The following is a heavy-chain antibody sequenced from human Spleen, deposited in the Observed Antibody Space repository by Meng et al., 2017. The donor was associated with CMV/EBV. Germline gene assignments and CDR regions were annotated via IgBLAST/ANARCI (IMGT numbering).Heavy chain of an antibody. CDR2: INPNSGGT. Sequence: ASVKVSCKTSGYTFIGYYIHWVRQAPGQGLEWMGWINPNSGGTNYAQKFQGRVTMTRDTSISTAYMELSRLRSDDTAVYYCARAFSKQWLGGYWGQGTLVTVSS. CDR3: ARAFSKQWLGGY. CDR1: GYTFIGYY. J-gene: IGHJ4*02. V-gene: IGHV1-2*02. D-gene: IGHD6-19*01.